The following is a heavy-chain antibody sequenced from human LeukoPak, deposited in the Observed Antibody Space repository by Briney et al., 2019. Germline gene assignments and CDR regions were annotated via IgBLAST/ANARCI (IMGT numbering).Heavy chain of an antibody. Sequence: PGGSLRLSCVGSGFKFSIFGMYWVRQAPGKGLEWVAVISKDGDYKFYGDSVKGRMTVSRDNSNNTLYLQMNTLRVEDTAVYYCAKDPVGGPWFLDQWGQGTLVTVAS. J-gene: IGHJ4*02. V-gene: IGHV3-30*18. CDR3: AKDPVGGPWFLDQ. CDR1: GFKFSIFG. CDR2: ISKDGDYK. D-gene: IGHD3-10*01.